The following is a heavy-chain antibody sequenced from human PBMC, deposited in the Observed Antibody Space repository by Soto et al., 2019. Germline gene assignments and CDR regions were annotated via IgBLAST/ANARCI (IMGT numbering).Heavy chain of an antibody. CDR3: ARLVGGIAAALDY. CDR1: GGSISSSSYY. J-gene: IGHJ4*02. V-gene: IGHV4-39*01. Sequence: SETLSLTCTVSGGSISSSSYYWGWIRQPPGKGLEWIGSIYYSGSTYYNPSLKSRVTISVDTSKNQFSLKLSSVTAADTAVYYCARLVGGIAAALDYWGQGTLVTVSS. D-gene: IGHD6-13*01. CDR2: IYYSGST.